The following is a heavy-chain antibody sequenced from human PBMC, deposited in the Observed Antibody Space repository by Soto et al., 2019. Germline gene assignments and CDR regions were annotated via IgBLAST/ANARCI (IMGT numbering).Heavy chain of an antibody. Sequence: QVQLVQSEAEVKKPGASVKVSCKASGYTFVNYYVHWVRQAPGQGLEWMGFINPSGGSTSYAQKFQVRVTMTRDTSTSTVYMELSSLRSEDTALYYCARNAASGLDYWGQGTLVTVSS. J-gene: IGHJ4*02. D-gene: IGHD6-25*01. CDR3: ARNAASGLDY. CDR1: GYTFVNYY. V-gene: IGHV1-46*01. CDR2: INPSGGST.